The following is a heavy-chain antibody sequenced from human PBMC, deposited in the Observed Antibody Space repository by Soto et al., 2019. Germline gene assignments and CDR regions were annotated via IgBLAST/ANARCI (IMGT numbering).Heavy chain of an antibody. D-gene: IGHD6-25*01. J-gene: IGHJ4*02. Sequence: QVQLQESGPGVVEPSQTLSLTCTVSGGSINNNGYFWSWIRQPPGGGLEWIGHIYNSGSNYSNPSLKSRLTISRDTSKNQFSLKLSSLTAADTAVYYCARGSSGGKVDYWGQGTLVTVSS. CDR2: IYNSGSN. CDR3: ARGSSGGKVDY. CDR1: GGSINNNGYF. V-gene: IGHV4-30-4*01.